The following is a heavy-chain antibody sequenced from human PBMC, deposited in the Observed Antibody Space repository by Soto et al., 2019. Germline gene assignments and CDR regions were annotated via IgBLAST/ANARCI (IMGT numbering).Heavy chain of an antibody. CDR3: ARVADYYDSSGYLPVVD. CDR1: GASISSGGYY. V-gene: IGHV4-31*03. J-gene: IGHJ4*02. D-gene: IGHD3-22*01. Sequence: SETLSLTCTVSGASISSGGYYWSWIRQHPGKGLEWSGYIYYSGGTYYNPSLKNRVTISVDTSKNQFSLKLSSVTAADTALYYCARVADYYDSSGYLPVVDWGQGTLVTVS. CDR2: IYYSGGT.